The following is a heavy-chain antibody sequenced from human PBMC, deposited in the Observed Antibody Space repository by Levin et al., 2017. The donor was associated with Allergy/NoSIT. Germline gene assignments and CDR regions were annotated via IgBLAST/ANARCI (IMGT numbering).Heavy chain of an antibody. D-gene: IGHD3-10*01. CDR3: ARDLGQDWAGEEFDY. J-gene: IGHJ4*02. CDR2: IKQDGSEK. V-gene: IGHV3-7*01. CDR1: GFTFSSYW. Sequence: GESLKISCAASGFTFSSYWMSWVRQAPGKGLEWVANIKQDGSEKYYVDSVKGRFTISRDNAKNSLYLQMNSLRAEDTAVYYCARDLGQDWAGEEFDYWGQGTLVTVSS.